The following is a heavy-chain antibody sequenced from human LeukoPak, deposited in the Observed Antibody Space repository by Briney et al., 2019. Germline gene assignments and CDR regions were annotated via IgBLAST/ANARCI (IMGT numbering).Heavy chain of an antibody. CDR3: ARQGPRDGYNPSAHAFDI. Sequence: SVKVSCKASGGTFSSYAISWVRQAPGQGLEWMGRIIPILGIANYAQKFQGRVTITADKSTSTAYMELSSLRSKDTAVYYCARQGPRDGYNPSAHAFDIWGQGTMVTVSS. CDR1: GGTFSSYA. CDR2: IIPILGIA. D-gene: IGHD5-24*01. J-gene: IGHJ3*02. V-gene: IGHV1-69*04.